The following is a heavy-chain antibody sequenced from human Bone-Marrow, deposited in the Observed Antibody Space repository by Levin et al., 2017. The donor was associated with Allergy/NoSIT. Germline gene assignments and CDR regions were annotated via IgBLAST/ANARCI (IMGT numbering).Heavy chain of an antibody. V-gene: IGHV3-72*01. J-gene: IGHJ4*02. CDR1: GFSFNDHS. D-gene: IGHD6-19*01. CDR2: TRTKAKIYTK. CDR3: AREGDSSAYYIDFDY. Sequence: SCAASGFSFNDHSMNWVRQAPGKGWEWVAGTRTKAKIYTKEYAGSVKGRFTIPRDDSRSSLFLQMNSLQTEDTAVYYCAREGDSSAYYIDFDYWGQGTLVTVSS.